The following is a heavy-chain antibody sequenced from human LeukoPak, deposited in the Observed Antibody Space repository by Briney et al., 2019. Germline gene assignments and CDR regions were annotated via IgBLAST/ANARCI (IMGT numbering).Heavy chain of an antibody. D-gene: IGHD4-17*01. J-gene: IGHJ4*02. CDR1: GYTFTSYD. V-gene: IGHV1-8*01. CDR2: MNPNSGDT. CDR3: ARGAARDYGDYDY. Sequence: ASVKVSCKASGYTFTSYDINWVRQATGQGLEWMGWMNPNSGDTGYAQKFQGRVTMTRNTSISTAYMELSSLRSEDTAVYYCARGAARDYGDYDYWGQGTLVTVSS.